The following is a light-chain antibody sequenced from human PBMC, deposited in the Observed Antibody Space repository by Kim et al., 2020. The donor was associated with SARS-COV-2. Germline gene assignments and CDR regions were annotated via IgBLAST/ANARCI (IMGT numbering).Light chain of an antibody. J-gene: IGLJ2*01. V-gene: IGLV3-19*01. CDR2: DKN. Sequence: ALGQTVRITCQGDSLRFYYASWYQQKPGQAPMLVIYDKNNRPSGIPDRFSGSTSGNPASLTITGAQAEDEADYYCGSRDSDNHRALFCGGTQLTVL. CDR1: SLRFYY. CDR3: GSRDSDNHRAL.